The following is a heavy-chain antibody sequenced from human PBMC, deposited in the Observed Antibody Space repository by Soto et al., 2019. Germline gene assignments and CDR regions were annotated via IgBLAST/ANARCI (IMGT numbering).Heavy chain of an antibody. V-gene: IGHV1-46*01. D-gene: IGHD2-15*01. CDR1: GYTFTTYY. J-gene: IGHJ4*02. Sequence: GASVKVSCKASGYTFTTYYMHWVRQAPGQGLEWMGIINPSGGSTSYAQKFQGRVTMTRDTSTSTVYMELSSLRSEDTAVYYCARVYCSGGSCYGIDYSGQGTLVTVSS. CDR3: ARVYCSGGSCYGIDY. CDR2: INPSGGST.